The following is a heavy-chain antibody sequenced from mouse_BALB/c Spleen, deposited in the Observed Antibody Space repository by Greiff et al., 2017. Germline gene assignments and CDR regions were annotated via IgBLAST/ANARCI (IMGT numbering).Heavy chain of an antibody. D-gene: IGHD1-1*01. Sequence: EVMLVESGGGLVQPGGSLKLSCAASGFTFSSYGMSWVCQTPDKRLELVATINSNGGSTYYPDSVKGRFTISRDNAKNTLYLQMSSLKSEDTAMYYCAREGTTVDWYFDVWGAGTTVTVSS. CDR1: GFTFSSYG. V-gene: IGHV5-6-3*01. CDR3: AREGTTVDWYFDV. J-gene: IGHJ1*01. CDR2: INSNGGST.